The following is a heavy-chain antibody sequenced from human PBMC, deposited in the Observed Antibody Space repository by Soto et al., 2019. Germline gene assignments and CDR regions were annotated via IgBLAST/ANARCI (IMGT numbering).Heavy chain of an antibody. CDR1: GFTVSNAL. CDR3: TTGGYSYGSDYYYYYMDV. CDR2: IKIKTDGGTT. J-gene: IGHJ6*02. Sequence: GGSLRLSCAASGFTVSNALMSWVRQAPGKGLEWVGRIKIKTDGGTTDYPAPVKGRFTISRDDSKNTLYLQMNSLKTEDTAVYYCTTGGYSYGSDYYYYYMDVWGQGTTVTVSS. V-gene: IGHV3-15*01. D-gene: IGHD5-18*01.